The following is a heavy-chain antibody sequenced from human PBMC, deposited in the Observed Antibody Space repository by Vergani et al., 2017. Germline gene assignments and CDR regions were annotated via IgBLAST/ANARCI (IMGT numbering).Heavy chain of an antibody. CDR3: ARDLSYSTAWPFFDS. Sequence: EVDLVESGGGLAQPGGSLRLSCEASGITFWKFGMHWVRQGPGKGLEWVSGISWNSGAVDYADSGRGRFTISRDSAKTLYLQMDSLRVEDTAMYFCARDLSYSTAWPFFDSRGQGTLVTVSS. J-gene: IGHJ4*02. D-gene: IGHD4-11*01. CDR1: GITFWKFG. CDR2: ISWNSGAV. V-gene: IGHV3-9*01.